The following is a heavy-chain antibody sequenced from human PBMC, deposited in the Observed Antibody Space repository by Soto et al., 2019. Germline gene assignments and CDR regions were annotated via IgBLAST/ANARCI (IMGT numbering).Heavy chain of an antibody. Sequence: PGGSLILSCAASGFTFSSYAMHWVRQAPGKGLEYVSAISSNGGSTYYANSVKGRFTISRDNSKNTLYLQMGSLRAEDMAVYYCARGGYFDWLLYGDAFDIWGQGTMVTVSS. V-gene: IGHV3-64*01. CDR3: ARGGYFDWLLYGDAFDI. CDR2: ISSNGGST. CDR1: GFTFSSYA. D-gene: IGHD3-9*01. J-gene: IGHJ3*02.